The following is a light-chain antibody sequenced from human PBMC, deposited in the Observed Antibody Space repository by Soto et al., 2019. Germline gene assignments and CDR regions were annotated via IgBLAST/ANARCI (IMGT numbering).Light chain of an antibody. CDR1: QSIGNW. V-gene: IGKV1-5*03. CDR3: QQYDSYPYT. CDR2: KAS. J-gene: IGKJ2*01. Sequence: DIQMTQSPSTLSASEGDRVTITCRASQSIGNWLAWYQQKTGKAPKLLIYKASILQSGVPARFSGSGSGTEFTLTISSLQPDDFATYYCQQYDSYPYTFGQATKVDIK.